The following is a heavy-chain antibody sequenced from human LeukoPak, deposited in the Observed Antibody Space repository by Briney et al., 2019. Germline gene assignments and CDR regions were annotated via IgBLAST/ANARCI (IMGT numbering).Heavy chain of an antibody. V-gene: IGHV3-7*01. D-gene: IGHD3-10*01. Sequence: GGSLRLSCTASGFTFGDYGMSWFRQAPGKGLEWVANIKQDGSEKYYLDSVKGRFTISRDNAKNSLYLQMNSLRAEDTAVYYCARAIVWFGSDYWGQGTLVTVSS. CDR3: ARAIVWFGSDY. CDR2: IKQDGSEK. J-gene: IGHJ4*02. CDR1: GFTFGDYG.